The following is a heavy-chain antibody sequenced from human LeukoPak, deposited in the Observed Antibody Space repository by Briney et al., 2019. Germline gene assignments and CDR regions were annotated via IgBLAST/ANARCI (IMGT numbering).Heavy chain of an antibody. J-gene: IGHJ4*02. D-gene: IGHD3-10*01. V-gene: IGHV4-59*01. CDR1: GGSISSYY. CDR2: IYYSGST. Sequence: PSETLSLTCTVSGGSISSYYWSWIRQPPGKRLEWIGYIYYSGSTNYNPSLKSRVTISVDTSKNQFSLKLSSVTAADTAVYYCARESTMVRGVTDHWGQGTLVTVSS. CDR3: ARESTMVRGVTDH.